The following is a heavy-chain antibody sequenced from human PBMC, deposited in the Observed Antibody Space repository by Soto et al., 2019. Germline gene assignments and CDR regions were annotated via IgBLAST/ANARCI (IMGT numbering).Heavy chain of an antibody. D-gene: IGHD3-10*01. CDR3: ARGEYGSGVNPSDY. CDR1: GFTFSSYG. J-gene: IGHJ4*02. CDR2: IWFDGSNK. V-gene: IGHV3-33*01. Sequence: QVQLVESGGGVVQPGRSLRLSCAASGFTFSSYGMHWVRQAPGKGLEWVAIIWFDGSNKYYADSVKGRFTISRDNSKNTLYLQMNSLRAEDTAVYYCARGEYGSGVNPSDYWGQGILVTVSS.